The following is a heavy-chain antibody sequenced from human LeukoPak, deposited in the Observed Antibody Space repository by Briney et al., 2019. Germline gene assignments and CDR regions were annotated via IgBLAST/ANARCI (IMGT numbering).Heavy chain of an antibody. V-gene: IGHV1-2*02. CDR1: GYSFPGYY. CDR2: INTNNGGT. J-gene: IGHJ4*02. D-gene: IGHD2-8*01. Sequence: ASVKVSCKASGYSFPGYYMHWVRQAPGQGLEWMGWINTNNGGTNYAQKFQGRVTMTRDTSINTAYMELSSLRSDDTAVYYCARDRVNGRNADYFDYWGQGTLVTVSS. CDR3: ARDRVNGRNADYFDY.